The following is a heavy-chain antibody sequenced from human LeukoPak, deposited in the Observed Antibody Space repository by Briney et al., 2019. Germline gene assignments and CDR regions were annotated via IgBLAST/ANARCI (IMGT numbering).Heavy chain of an antibody. D-gene: IGHD6-6*01. CDR3: ARPEYSSSSVIGY. J-gene: IGHJ4*02. V-gene: IGHV1-18*01. CDR2: ISAYNGNT. Sequence: ASVKVSCKASGYTFSSYGITWVRQAPGQGLEWMGWISAYNGNTNYARKLQGRVTMTTDTSTSTAYMELRSLRSDDTAVYFCARPEYSSSSVIGYWGQGTLVTVSS. CDR1: GYTFSSYG.